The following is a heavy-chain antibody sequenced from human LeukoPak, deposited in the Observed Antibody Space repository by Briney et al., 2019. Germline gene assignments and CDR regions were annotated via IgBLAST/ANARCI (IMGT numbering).Heavy chain of an antibody. CDR3: ARVRLGPYGSGTHLNY. CDR2: IWYDGSNK. Sequence: GGSLRLSCAASGYTFSSSGMHCVPEAPGEGGGWGADIWYDGSNKYYADSVRGGFTISRDNSKNTLYLQMNSLRAEDTAVYYCARVRLGPYGSGTHLNYWGQGTLVTVSS. D-gene: IGHD3-10*01. J-gene: IGHJ4*02. CDR1: GYTFSSSG. V-gene: IGHV3-33*01.